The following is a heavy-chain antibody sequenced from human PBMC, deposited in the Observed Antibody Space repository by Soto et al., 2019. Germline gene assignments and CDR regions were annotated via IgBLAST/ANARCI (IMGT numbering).Heavy chain of an antibody. CDR3: AKFSYDSSGYWFAY. J-gene: IGHJ4*02. CDR2: INNNGGTT. D-gene: IGHD3-22*01. V-gene: IGHV3-23*01. Sequence: GGSLRLSCAASGFTFSSYAMSWVRQAPGKGLKWVSAINNNGGTTYYADSVKGRFTISRDNSKNTLYLQMNSLRAEDTAVYYCAKFSYDSSGYWFAYWGQGTLVTVSS. CDR1: GFTFSSYA.